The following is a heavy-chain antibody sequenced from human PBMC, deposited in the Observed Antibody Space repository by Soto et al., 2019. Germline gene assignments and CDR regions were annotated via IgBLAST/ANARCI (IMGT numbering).Heavy chain of an antibody. J-gene: IGHJ6*02. CDR2: IIPIFGTA. CDR3: ARARVNANGVHRDYYGMDV. CDR1: GGTFSSYA. Sequence: QVQLVQSGAEVKKPGSSVKVSCKASGGTFSSYAISWVRQAPGQGLEWMGGIIPIFGTANYAQKFQGRVTIAAEECTSTDYMERSSLRSEDTAVYYCARARVNANGVHRDYYGMDVWGQGTTVTVYS. D-gene: IGHD2-8*01. V-gene: IGHV1-69*01.